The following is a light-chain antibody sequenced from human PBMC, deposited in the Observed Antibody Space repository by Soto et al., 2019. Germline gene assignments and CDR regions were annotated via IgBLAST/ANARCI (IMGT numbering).Light chain of an antibody. J-gene: IGLJ3*02. CDR1: RSNIGSNP. CDR3: ATRDDSLNGPV. V-gene: IGLV1-44*01. Sequence: QSVLTQPPSASGTPGQRVTISCSGSRSNIGSNPVNWYQQLPGTAPKLHIYSDDQRPSGVPDRVSGSKSGTSASLAISGLRSGDEADYYCATRDDSLNGPVFGGGTKLTVL. CDR2: SDD.